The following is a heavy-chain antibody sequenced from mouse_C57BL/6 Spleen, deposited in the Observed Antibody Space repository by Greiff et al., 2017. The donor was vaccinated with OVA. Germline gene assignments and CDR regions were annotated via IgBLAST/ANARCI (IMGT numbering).Heavy chain of an antibody. CDR2: ISYDGSN. CDR3: ARFDDYDLAWFAY. J-gene: IGHJ3*01. V-gene: IGHV3-6*01. Sequence: ESGPGLVKPSQSLSLTCSVTGYSITSGYYWNWIRQFPGNKLEWMGYISYDGSNNYNPSLKNRISITRDPSKNQFFLKLNSVTTEDTATYYCARFDDYDLAWFAYWGQGTLVTVSA. D-gene: IGHD2-4*01. CDR1: GYSITSGYY.